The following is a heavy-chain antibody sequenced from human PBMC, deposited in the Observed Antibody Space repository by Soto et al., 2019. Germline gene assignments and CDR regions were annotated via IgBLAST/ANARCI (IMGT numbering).Heavy chain of an antibody. Sequence: LQLVESGGGLVQPGGSLRLSCAASGFAFSSFSMNWVRQAPGKGLEWISYISSTTTTIYYADSVKGRFTISRDSAEKSLYLQMNSLRDEDTAVYYCTRDPLRVSLSQTSGMDVWGQGTTVTVSS. CDR3: TRDPLRVSLSQTSGMDV. CDR2: ISSTTTTI. J-gene: IGHJ6*02. D-gene: IGHD2-8*01. CDR1: GFAFSSFS. V-gene: IGHV3-48*02.